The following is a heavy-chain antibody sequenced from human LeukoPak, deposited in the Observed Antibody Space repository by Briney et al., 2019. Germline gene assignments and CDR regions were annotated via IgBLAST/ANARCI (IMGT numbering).Heavy chain of an antibody. CDR2: ISSSSRYI. CDR1: GFTFSSYS. V-gene: IGHV3-21*01. CDR3: ARQQWLDGAYYFDY. J-gene: IGHJ4*02. D-gene: IGHD6-19*01. Sequence: PGGSLRLSSAASGFTFSSYSMNWVRQAPGEGLEWVSSISSSSRYIYYADAVKGRFTISRDNAKNSLYLQMNSLRAEDTAGYYCARQQWLDGAYYFDYWGQGTLVTVSS.